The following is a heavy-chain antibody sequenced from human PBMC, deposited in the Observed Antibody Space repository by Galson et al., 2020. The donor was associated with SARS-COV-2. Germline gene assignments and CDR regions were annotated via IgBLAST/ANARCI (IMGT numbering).Heavy chain of an antibody. Sequence: ASVKVSCKTSGYTYTAYFLHWVRQAPAQGPEWVCWSHPYSCDTNLARKLQGRVTLTRDTSSKTAYSELSRLRSDATAVYFCARDKNSSGSYWQFFDYWGQGSLVTVSS. D-gene: IGHD3-22*01. CDR3: ARDKNSSGSYWQFFDY. CDR1: GYTYTAYF. J-gene: IGHJ4*02. CDR2: SHPYSCDT. V-gene: IGHV1-2*02.